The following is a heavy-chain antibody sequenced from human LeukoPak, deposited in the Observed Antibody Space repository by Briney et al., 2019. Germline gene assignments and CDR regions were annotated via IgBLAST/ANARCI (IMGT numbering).Heavy chain of an antibody. D-gene: IGHD4-11*01. J-gene: IGHJ4*02. V-gene: IGHV3-15*01. Sequence: GGSLRLSCAASGFTFSNAWMSRVRQAPGKGLEWLGRIKSKTEGATADYAAAVRDRFTISRDDSKNTLYLQMNSLKTEDTAVYYCSAAIYSDSRNWGQGTLVTVSS. CDR3: SAAIYSDSRN. CDR2: IKSKTEGATA. CDR1: GFTFSNAW.